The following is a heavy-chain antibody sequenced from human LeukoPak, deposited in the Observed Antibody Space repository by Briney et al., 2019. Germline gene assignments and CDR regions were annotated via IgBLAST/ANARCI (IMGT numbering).Heavy chain of an antibody. V-gene: IGHV4-4*02. D-gene: IGHD5-24*01. CDR2: IYHSGST. CDR3: ARLGTLLNLLLDPRTFRNSRDGYNYIDY. CDR1: GGSISSSNW. Sequence: PSETLSLTCAVSGGSISSSNWWSWVRQPPGKGLEWIGEIYHSGSTNYNPSLKSRVTMSVDKSKNQFSLRLSSVSAADTAVYYCARLGTLLNLLLDPRTFRNSRDGYNYIDYWGQGTLVTVSS. J-gene: IGHJ4*02.